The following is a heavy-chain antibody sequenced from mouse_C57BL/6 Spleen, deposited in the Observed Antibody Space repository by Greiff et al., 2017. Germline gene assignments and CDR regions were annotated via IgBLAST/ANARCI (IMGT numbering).Heavy chain of an antibody. Sequence: EVKLVESGGGLVKPGGSLKLSCAASGFTFSSYAMSWVRQTPEKRLEWVATISDGGSYTYYPDNVKGRFTISRDNAKNNLYLQMSHLKSEDTAMYYCARAITTVVANYFDYWGQGTTLTVSS. D-gene: IGHD1-1*01. J-gene: IGHJ2*01. CDR2: ISDGGSYT. CDR1: GFTFSSYA. CDR3: ARAITTVVANYFDY. V-gene: IGHV5-4*03.